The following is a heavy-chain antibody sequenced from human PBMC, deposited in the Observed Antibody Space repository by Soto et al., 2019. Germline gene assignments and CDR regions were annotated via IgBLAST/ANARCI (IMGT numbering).Heavy chain of an antibody. CDR1: GFTFDEYA. CDR3: AAFCSGGDCDRFDY. CDR2: ISWNSADI. D-gene: IGHD2-15*01. Sequence: PGGSLRLSCAASGFTFDEYAMHWVRQAPGKGLEWVSGISWNSADIDYVDSVKGRFTISRDNAQNSLHLEMNSLRAEDTALYYCAAFCSGGDCDRFDYWGQGTQVTVSS. J-gene: IGHJ4*02. V-gene: IGHV3-9*01.